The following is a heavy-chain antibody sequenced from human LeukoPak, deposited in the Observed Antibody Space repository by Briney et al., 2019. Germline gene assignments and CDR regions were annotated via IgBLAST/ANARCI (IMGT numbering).Heavy chain of an antibody. J-gene: IGHJ4*02. CDR3: AKDRDDSSGYDDY. CDR2: ISGSGGST. CDR1: GFTFSSYW. Sequence: GGSLRLSCAASGFTFSSYWMHWVRQAPGKGLDWVSAISGSGGSTYYADSVKGRFTISRDNSKNTLYLQMNSLRAEDTAVYYCAKDRDDSSGYDDYWGQGTLVTVSS. V-gene: IGHV3-23*01. D-gene: IGHD3-22*01.